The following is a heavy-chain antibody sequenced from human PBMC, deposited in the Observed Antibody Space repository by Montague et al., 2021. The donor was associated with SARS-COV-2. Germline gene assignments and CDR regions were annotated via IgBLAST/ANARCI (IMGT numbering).Heavy chain of an antibody. Sequence: SETLSLTCTVSGDSINSYYWSWIRQSPGKGLERIGYISYSGSTNFNPSLKSRVSMSVDTSKNKFSLNLRYVTAADTAVYYCAKGGGGGSYFFAYWGQGTLVTVSS. D-gene: IGHD3-16*01. V-gene: IGHV4-59*01. CDR2: ISYSGST. CDR1: GDSINSYY. CDR3: AKGGGGGSYFFAY. J-gene: IGHJ4*02.